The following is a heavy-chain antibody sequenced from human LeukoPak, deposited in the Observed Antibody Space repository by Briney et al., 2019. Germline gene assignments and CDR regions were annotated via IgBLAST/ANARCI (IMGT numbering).Heavy chain of an antibody. CDR3: AKWGSNPGSYYYYYMDV. J-gene: IGHJ6*03. CDR1: GFTFSSYE. V-gene: IGHV3-48*03. CDR2: ISSSGSTI. D-gene: IGHD3-16*01. Sequence: GGSLRLSCAASGFTFSSYEMNWVRQAPGKGLEWVSYISSSGSTIYYADSVKGRFTISRDNAKNSLYLQMNSLRAEDTAVYYCAKWGSNPGSYYYYYMDVWGKGTTVTVSS.